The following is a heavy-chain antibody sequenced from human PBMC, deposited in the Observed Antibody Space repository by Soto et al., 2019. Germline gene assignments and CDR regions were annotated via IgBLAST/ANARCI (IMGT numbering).Heavy chain of an antibody. CDR1: GFSLSTSGMS. J-gene: IGHJ6*02. Sequence: SGPTLVNPTQTLTLTCTFSGFSLSTSGMSVSWICQPPGKALEWLALIDWDDDKYYSTSLKTRLTISKDTSKNQVVLTMTNMDPADTATYYCARAPELYYYDSSGYHYYYYGMDVWGQGTTVTVSS. CDR2: IDWDDDK. CDR3: ARAPELYYYDSSGYHYYYYGMDV. V-gene: IGHV2-70*01. D-gene: IGHD3-22*01.